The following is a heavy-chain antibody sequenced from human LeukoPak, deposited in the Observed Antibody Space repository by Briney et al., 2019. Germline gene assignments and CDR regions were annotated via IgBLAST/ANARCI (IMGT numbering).Heavy chain of an antibody. Sequence: GGSLRLSCAASGFTFSSYAVTWVRQAPGKGLQWVSAISGGGGGTYYADSVKGRFTISRDNSKNTLYLQMNSLRAEDTAVYYCAKPPGLRRLDPWGQGTLVTVSS. D-gene: IGHD5-12*01. CDR2: ISGGGGGT. CDR3: AKPPGLRRLDP. J-gene: IGHJ5*02. V-gene: IGHV3-23*01. CDR1: GFTFSSYA.